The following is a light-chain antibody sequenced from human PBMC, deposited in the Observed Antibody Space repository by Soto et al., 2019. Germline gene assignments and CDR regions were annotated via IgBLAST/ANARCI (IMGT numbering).Light chain of an antibody. J-gene: IGKJ4*01. CDR1: QGISSY. CDR3: EQPNNYPRT. Sequence: DIQLTQSPSFLSASVGDRVTITCRASQGISSYLAWYQQKPGKAPKLLIYAASTLQSGVPSMFSGSGSGTEVAPTVASRQPEEFATQYCEQPNNYPRTFGGGTNVEI. CDR2: AAS. V-gene: IGKV1-9*01.